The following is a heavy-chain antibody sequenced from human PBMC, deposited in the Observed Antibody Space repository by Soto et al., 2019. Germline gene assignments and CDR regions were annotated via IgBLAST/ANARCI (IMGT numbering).Heavy chain of an antibody. Sequence: QVQLVQSGAEVKKPGSSVRVSCTASGGTFNNFALSWVRQAPGQGLEWLGGIIPFFRTANYAGKFQGRVSISADGSSRTGFMELSSLKSDDTAVYYCVLVVEAGSGYGFDSWGQGTLVTVSS. CDR1: GGTFNNFA. CDR3: VLVVEAGSGYGFDS. V-gene: IGHV1-69*01. CDR2: IIPFFRTA. D-gene: IGHD6-19*01. J-gene: IGHJ4*02.